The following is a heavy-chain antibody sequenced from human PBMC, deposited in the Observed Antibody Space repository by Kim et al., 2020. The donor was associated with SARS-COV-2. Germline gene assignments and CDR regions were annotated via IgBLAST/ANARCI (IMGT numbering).Heavy chain of an antibody. CDR2: IWYDGSNK. D-gene: IGHD3-10*01. CDR3: AKDTYYYGSGSYYPSWFDP. CDR1: GFTFSSYG. V-gene: IGHV3-33*06. Sequence: GGSLRLSCAASGFTFSSYGMHWVRQAPGKGLEWVAVIWYDGSNKYYADSVKGRFTISRDNSKNTLYLQMNSLRAEDTAVYYCAKDTYYYGSGSYYPSWFDPWGQGTLVTVSS. J-gene: IGHJ5*02.